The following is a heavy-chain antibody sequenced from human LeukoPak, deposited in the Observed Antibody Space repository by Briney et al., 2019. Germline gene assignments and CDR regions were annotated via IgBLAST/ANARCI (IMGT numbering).Heavy chain of an antibody. CDR2: ISYDGSNK. V-gene: IGHV3-30*03. J-gene: IGHJ6*02. Sequence: PGRSLRLSCAASGFTFSSYGMHWVRQAPGKGLEWVAVISYDGSNKYYADSVKGRFTISRDNSKNTLYLQMNSLRAEDTAVYYCARELLFDYYDMDVWGQGTTVTVSS. D-gene: IGHD3-10*01. CDR3: ARELLFDYYDMDV. CDR1: GFTFSSYG.